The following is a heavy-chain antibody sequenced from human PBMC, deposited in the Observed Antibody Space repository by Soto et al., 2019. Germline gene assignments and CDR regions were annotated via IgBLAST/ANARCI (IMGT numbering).Heavy chain of an antibody. Sequence: GGSLRLSCAASGFTFRSYWMSWVRQAPGKGLEWVANIKQDGSEKYYVDSVKGRFTISRDNAKNSLYLQMNSLRAEATAVYYCARDRYVGDGYNYSFYYYGMDVWGQGATVTVSS. D-gene: IGHD5-12*01. CDR2: IKQDGSEK. CDR3: ARDRYVGDGYNYSFYYYGMDV. V-gene: IGHV3-7*03. CDR1: GFTFRSYW. J-gene: IGHJ6*02.